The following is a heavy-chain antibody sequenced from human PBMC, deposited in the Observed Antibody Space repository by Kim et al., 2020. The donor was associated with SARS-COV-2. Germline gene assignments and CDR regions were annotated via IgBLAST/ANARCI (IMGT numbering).Heavy chain of an antibody. CDR1: GFTFISYG. Sequence: GVSLRLSCAASGFTFISYGIHWVRQAPGKGLEWVAVISYDGRNKYYADSVKGRFTISRDNSKNTLDLQMNSLGVEDTAVYYCAKDWVAYCGGDCYTFDY. V-gene: IGHV3-30*18. CDR2: ISYDGRNK. D-gene: IGHD2-21*02. J-gene: IGHJ4*01. CDR3: AKDWVAYCGGDCYTFDY.